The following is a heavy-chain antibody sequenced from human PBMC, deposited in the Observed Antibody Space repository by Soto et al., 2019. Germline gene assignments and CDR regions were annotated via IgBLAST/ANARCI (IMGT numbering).Heavy chain of an antibody. CDR3: ARAGGLLWFGEPPYCEP. CDR1: GGSISSYY. Sequence: PSETLSLTCTVSGGSISSYYWSWIRHPPGKGLEWIGYIYYSGSTNYNPSLKSRVTIPVDTSKNQFSLKLSSVTAADTAVYYCARAGGLLWFGEPPYCEPWGRGTLVTVSS. J-gene: IGHJ5*02. V-gene: IGHV4-59*01. D-gene: IGHD3-10*01. CDR2: IYYSGST.